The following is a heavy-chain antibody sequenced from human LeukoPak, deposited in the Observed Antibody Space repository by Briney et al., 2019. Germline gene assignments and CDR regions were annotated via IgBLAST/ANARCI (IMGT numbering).Heavy chain of an antibody. V-gene: IGHV3-53*04. D-gene: IGHD3-22*01. CDR1: GFTVSSNY. CDR3: ARSPYYYDSSGFPRQHCYYYYGMDV. J-gene: IGHJ6*02. CDR2: IYSGGST. Sequence: GGSLRLSCAASGFTVSSNYMSWVRQAPGKGLEWVSVIYSGGSTYYADSVKGRFTISRHNSKNTLYLQMNSLRAEDTAVYYCARSPYYYDSSGFPRQHCYYYYGMDVWGQGTTVTVSS.